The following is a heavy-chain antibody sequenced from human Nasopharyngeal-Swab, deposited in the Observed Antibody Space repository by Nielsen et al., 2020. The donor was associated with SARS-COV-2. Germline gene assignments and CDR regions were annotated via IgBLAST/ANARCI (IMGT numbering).Heavy chain of an antibody. J-gene: IGHJ6*02. CDR2: INPNSGGN. CDR3: TREGGEGDVVVPPGIGPIYGMDV. D-gene: IGHD2-15*01. Sequence: WVRQAAGRGLEWVGWINPNSGGNNYAQKFQGRVTTTRDTSISTAYKELSSLRSDDTAVYYSTREGGEGDVVVPPGIGPIYGMDVWGQGTTVTVSS. V-gene: IGHV1-2*02.